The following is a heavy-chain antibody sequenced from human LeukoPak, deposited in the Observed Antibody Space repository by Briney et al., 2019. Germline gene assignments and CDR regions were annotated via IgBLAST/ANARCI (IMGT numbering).Heavy chain of an antibody. Sequence: PGGSLRLPCAASGFTFSSYAMSWVRQAPGKGLEWASAISGSGGSTYYADSVKGRFTISRDNSKNTLYLQMNSLRAEDTAVYYCAKGGVRYCSGGSCYSAQHYFDYWGQGTLVTVSS. CDR3: AKGGVRYCSGGSCYSAQHYFDY. V-gene: IGHV3-23*01. CDR1: GFTFSSYA. D-gene: IGHD2-15*01. CDR2: ISGSGGST. J-gene: IGHJ4*02.